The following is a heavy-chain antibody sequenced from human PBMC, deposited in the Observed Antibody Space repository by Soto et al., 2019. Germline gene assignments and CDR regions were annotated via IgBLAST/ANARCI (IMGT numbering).Heavy chain of an antibody. J-gene: IGHJ6*02. D-gene: IGHD2-15*01. V-gene: IGHV4-34*01. Sequence: QVQLQQWGAGLLKPSETLSLTCAVYGGSFSGYYWSWIRQPPGKGLEWIGEINHSGSTNYNPSLKSRVTISVDTSKSQFSLKLSSVTAADTAVYYCARGGCSGGSCYYYYYYGMDVWGQGTTVTVSS. CDR2: INHSGST. CDR1: GGSFSGYY. CDR3: ARGGCSGGSCYYYYYYGMDV.